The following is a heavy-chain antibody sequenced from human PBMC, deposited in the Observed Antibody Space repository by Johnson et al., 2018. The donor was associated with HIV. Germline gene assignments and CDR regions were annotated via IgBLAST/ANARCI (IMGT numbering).Heavy chain of an antibody. V-gene: IGHV3-20*04. CDR1: GFIFGDYG. J-gene: IGHJ3*02. D-gene: IGHD1-26*01. CDR2: INWNGGIL. Sequence: VQLVESGGGVLRPGGSLRLSCEGFGFIFGDYGLSWVRQPPGKGLEWVSGINWNGGILGYADSVKGRCTISRDNDKNSLYLQMNSLRAEDTAFYYCARRDSGSLSFDIWGQGTMVTVSS. CDR3: ARRDSGSLSFDI.